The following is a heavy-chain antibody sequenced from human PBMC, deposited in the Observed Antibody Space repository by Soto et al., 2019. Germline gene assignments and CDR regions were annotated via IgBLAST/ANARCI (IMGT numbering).Heavy chain of an antibody. D-gene: IGHD6-13*01. CDR2: IYYSGST. CDR3: ARAYLGSWYPFDY. CDR1: GGSISSGDYY. V-gene: IGHV4-30-4*01. J-gene: IGHJ4*02. Sequence: SETLSLTCTVSGGSISSGDYYWSWIRQPPGKGLEWIGYIYYSGSTYYNPSLKSRVTISVDTSKNQFSLKLSSVTAADTAVYYCARAYLGSWYPFDYWGQGTLVTVSS.